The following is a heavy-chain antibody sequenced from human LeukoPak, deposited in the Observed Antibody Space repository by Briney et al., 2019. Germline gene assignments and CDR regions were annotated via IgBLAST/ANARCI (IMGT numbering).Heavy chain of an antibody. V-gene: IGHV3-21*01. CDR1: GFTFSSYS. D-gene: IGHD3-10*01. CDR3: ASLASMVRGVILTPLLG. CDR2: ISSSSSYI. Sequence: GGPLRLSCAASGFTFSSYSMNWVRQAPGKGLEWVSSISSSSSYIYYADSVKGRFTISRDNAKNSLYLQMNSLRAEDTAVYYCASLASMVRGVILTPLLGWGQGTLVTVSS. J-gene: IGHJ4*02.